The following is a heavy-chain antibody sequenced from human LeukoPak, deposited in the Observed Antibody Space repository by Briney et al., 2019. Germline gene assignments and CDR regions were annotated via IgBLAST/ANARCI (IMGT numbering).Heavy chain of an antibody. CDR3: AKTNRRVVRGVISSRYYYGMDV. CDR2: IYYSGST. V-gene: IGHV4-59*01. J-gene: IGHJ6*02. Sequence: PSETLSLTCTVSGGSISSYYWSWIRQPPGKGLEWIGYIYYSGSTNYNPSLKSRVTISVDTSKNQFSLKLSSVTAADTAVYYCAKTNRRVVRGVISSRYYYGMDVWGQGTTVTVSS. D-gene: IGHD3-10*01. CDR1: GGSISSYY.